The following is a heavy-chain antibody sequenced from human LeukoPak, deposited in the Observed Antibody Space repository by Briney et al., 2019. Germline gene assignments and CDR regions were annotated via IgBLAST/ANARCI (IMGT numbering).Heavy chain of an antibody. CDR2: IYYSGST. CDR1: GGSISSSSYY. D-gene: IGHD4-23*01. J-gene: IGHJ5*02. V-gene: IGHV4-39*01. CDR3: ARPEVVTSWFDP. Sequence: SETLSLTCTVSGGSISSSSYYWGWIRQPPGKGLEWIGSIYYSGSTYYNPSLKSRVTISVDTSKNQFSLKLSSVTAADTAVYYCARPEVVTSWFDPWGQGTLVAVSS.